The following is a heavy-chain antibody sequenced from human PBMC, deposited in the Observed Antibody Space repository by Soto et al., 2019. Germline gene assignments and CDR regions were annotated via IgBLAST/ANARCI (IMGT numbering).Heavy chain of an antibody. CDR3: ARGVAGSRFDL. D-gene: IGHD6-19*01. Sequence: SQTLSLTCAISGDSVSSNTDAWNWSRSSPSRGLEWLGRTYYRSNWRHDYAVSVKSRITVNPDTSKNHFSLQLNSVTPDDTAVYYCARGVAGSRFDLWGQATLVTVSS. J-gene: IGHJ4*02. CDR1: GDSVSSNTDA. V-gene: IGHV6-1*01. CDR2: TYYRSNWRH.